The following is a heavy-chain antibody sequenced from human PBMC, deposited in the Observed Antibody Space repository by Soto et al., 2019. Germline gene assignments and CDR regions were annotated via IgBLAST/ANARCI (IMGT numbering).Heavy chain of an antibody. Sequence: SETLSLTCTVSGGSISSGGYYWSWIRQHPGKGLEWIGYIYYSGSTYYNPSLKSRVTISVDTSKNQFSLKLSSVTAADTAVYYCARWGQVPITYYFDYWGQGTLVTVSS. CDR2: IYYSGST. J-gene: IGHJ4*02. CDR3: ARWGQVPITYYFDY. V-gene: IGHV4-31*03. CDR1: GGSISSGGYY. D-gene: IGHD2-2*01.